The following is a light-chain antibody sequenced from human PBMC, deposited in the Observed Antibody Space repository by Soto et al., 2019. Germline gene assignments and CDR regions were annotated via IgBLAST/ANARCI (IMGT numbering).Light chain of an antibody. CDR2: DAS. J-gene: IGKJ1*01. Sequence: ETVLTQSPATLSLSPGERATLSCRASPSVSSYLAWYQQKAGQAPRLLIYDASNRATGIPARFSGSGSGTDFTLTISSLEPEDFAVYYCQQRSNWPRTFGQGTKVEIK. CDR3: QQRSNWPRT. CDR1: PSVSSY. V-gene: IGKV3-11*01.